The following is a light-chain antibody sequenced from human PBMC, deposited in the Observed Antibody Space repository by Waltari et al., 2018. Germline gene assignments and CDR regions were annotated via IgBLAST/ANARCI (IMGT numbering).Light chain of an antibody. V-gene: IGLV2-23*02. CDR1: NSDVGSFNL. Sequence: QSALTQPASVSGSPGQSITISCTGTNSDVGSFNLVSWYQQPPGKAPNLTLYEVTKRPSGVPNRCAGSKSGDTASLTISGLQAEDEADYYCSSYAGGSTVIFGGGTKVTVL. CDR2: EVT. J-gene: IGLJ2*01. CDR3: SSYAGGSTVI.